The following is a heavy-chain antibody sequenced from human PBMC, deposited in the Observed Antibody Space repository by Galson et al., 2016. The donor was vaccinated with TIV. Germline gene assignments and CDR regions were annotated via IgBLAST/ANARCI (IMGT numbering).Heavy chain of an antibody. D-gene: IGHD3-10*01. V-gene: IGHV5-51*01. Sequence: QSGAEVKKPGESLKISCKASGYSFSIYWIGWVRQMPGKGLEWMGIIYPSDSDTRYSPSFQGQVTISADKSINTVYLQWSSLKASDTAMYYCARSPHYLDSESSYTACYFDYSGQGTLVTVSS. CDR2: IYPSDSDT. J-gene: IGHJ4*01. CDR3: ARSPHYLDSESSYTACYFDY. CDR1: GYSFSIYW.